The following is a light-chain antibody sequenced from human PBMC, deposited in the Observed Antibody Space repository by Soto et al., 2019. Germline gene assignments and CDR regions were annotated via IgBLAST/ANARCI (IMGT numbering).Light chain of an antibody. CDR3: QHYNDLPLT. Sequence: EILLTQSPGTLSLSPGERATLSCRASQSVRNSYLAWYQQKPGQAPRLLIYGASGRATGIPDRFSGSGSGTDFTLTITSLQSEDFAVYYCQHYNDLPLTFGQGTKVEIK. J-gene: IGKJ1*01. CDR1: QSVRNSY. CDR2: GAS. V-gene: IGKV3-20*01.